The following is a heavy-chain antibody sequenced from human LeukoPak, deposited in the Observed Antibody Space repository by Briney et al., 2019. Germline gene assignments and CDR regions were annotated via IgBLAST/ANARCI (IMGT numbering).Heavy chain of an antibody. CDR2: IYYSGST. V-gene: IGHV4-59*01. CDR1: GGSISSYY. J-gene: IGHJ4*02. D-gene: IGHD5-24*01. Sequence: SETLSLTCTVSGGSISSYYWSWIRQPPGKGLEWIGYIYYSGSTNYNPSLKSRVTISVDTSKNQFSLKLSSVTAADTAVYCCARDGYNLRFDYWGQGTLVTVSS. CDR3: ARDGYNLRFDY.